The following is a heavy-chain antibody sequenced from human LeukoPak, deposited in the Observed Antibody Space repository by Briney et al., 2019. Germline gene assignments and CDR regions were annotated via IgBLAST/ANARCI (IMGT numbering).Heavy chain of an antibody. D-gene: IGHD6-13*01. CDR1: GGSISSSSYY. CDR2: IYYSGST. J-gene: IGHJ4*02. CDR3: ASNPYSSSWAIDY. Sequence: SETLSLTCAVPGGSISSSSYYWGWIRQPPGKGLEWIGSIYYSGSTYYNPSLKSRVTISVDTSKNQFSLKLSSVTAADTAVYYCASNPYSSSWAIDYWGQGTLVTVSS. V-gene: IGHV4-39*07.